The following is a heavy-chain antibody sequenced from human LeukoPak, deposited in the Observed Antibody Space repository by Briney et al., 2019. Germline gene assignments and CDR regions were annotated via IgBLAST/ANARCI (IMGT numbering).Heavy chain of an antibody. D-gene: IGHD3-22*01. J-gene: IGHJ4*02. Sequence: GRSLRLSCAASGFSFSSYGMHWVRQAPGKGLEWVAVIWYDGSNKYYADSVKGRFTFSRDNSKNTLYLQMNSLRAEDTAVYYCAKDRMSYYDSSGYESGGQGTLVTVSA. CDR2: IWYDGSNK. V-gene: IGHV3-33*06. CDR1: GFSFSSYG. CDR3: AKDRMSYYDSSGYES.